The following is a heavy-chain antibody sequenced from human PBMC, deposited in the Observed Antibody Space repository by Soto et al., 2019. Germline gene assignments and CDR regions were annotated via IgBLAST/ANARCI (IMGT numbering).Heavy chain of an antibody. CDR2: ISYDGSNK. CDR1: GFTFSSYG. D-gene: IGHD6-6*01. CDR3: AKDGPQSTYSSSSTDLDS. V-gene: IGHV3-30*18. Sequence: GGSLRLSCAASGFTFSSYGMHWVRQAPGKGLEWVAVISYDGSNKYYADSVKGRFTISRDNSKNTLYLQMNSLRAEDTAVYFYAKDGPQSTYSSSSTDLDSWGQGTLVTVSS. J-gene: IGHJ5*01.